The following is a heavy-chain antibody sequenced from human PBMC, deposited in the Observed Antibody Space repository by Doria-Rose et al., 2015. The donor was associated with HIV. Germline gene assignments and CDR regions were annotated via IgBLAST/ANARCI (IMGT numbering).Heavy chain of an antibody. D-gene: IGHD5-18*01. CDR2: IYHSGNT. V-gene: IGHV4-4*03. Sequence: QVQLQESGPGLVKPPGTLSLTCAVSGGSISSSNWWSWVRQPPGKGLEWIGQIYHSGNTNYNPSLKSRVTISADKSKNQFSLKLTSVTAADTAVYYCARDLGIQLWLGYWGQGTLVTVSS. CDR1: GGSISSSNW. CDR3: ARDLGIQLWLGY. J-gene: IGHJ4*02.